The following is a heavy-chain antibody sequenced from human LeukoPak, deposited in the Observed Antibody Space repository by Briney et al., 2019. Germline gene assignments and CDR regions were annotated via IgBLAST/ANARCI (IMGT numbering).Heavy chain of an antibody. CDR2: IYYSGST. J-gene: IGHJ6*03. CDR1: GGSISSSSYY. V-gene: IGHV4-39*01. D-gene: IGHD6-19*01. CDR3: ARGRYSSGWYSSYYYYMDV. Sequence: PSETLSLTCTVSGGSISSSSYYWGWIRQPPGKGLEWIGSIYYSGSTYYNPSLKSRVTISVDTSKNQFSLKLSSVTAADTAVYYCARGRYSSGWYSSYYYYMDVWGKGTTVTVSS.